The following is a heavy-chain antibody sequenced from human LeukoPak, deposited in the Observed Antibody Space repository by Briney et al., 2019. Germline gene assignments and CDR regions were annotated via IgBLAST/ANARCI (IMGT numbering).Heavy chain of an antibody. J-gene: IGHJ4*02. CDR3: ARVPTTSRLFDY. CDR1: GFRFSDYP. Sequence: GGSLRLSCAASGFRFSDYPMHWVRQTPDRGLEWVAVISYDGTKQYYEESVRGRFSISRDNSNNTLFLQMNSLRPEDTAVYYCARVPTTSRLFDYWGQGTLVTVSS. D-gene: IGHD2-2*01. CDR2: ISYDGTKQ. V-gene: IGHV3-30-3*01.